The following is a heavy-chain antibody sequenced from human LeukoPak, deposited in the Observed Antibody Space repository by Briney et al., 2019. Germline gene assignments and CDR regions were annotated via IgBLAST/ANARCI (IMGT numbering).Heavy chain of an antibody. J-gene: IGHJ4*02. D-gene: IGHD1-1*01. Sequence: GGSLRLSCAASGFXFSDYYMSWIRQAPGKGLEWVSYISSRSSDTNYADSVKGRFTISRDNAKNSLYLQMNSLRAEDTAVYYCTRVGSSGSVDYWGQGTLVTVSS. CDR2: ISSRSSDT. CDR3: TRVGSSGSVDY. CDR1: GFXFSDYY. V-gene: IGHV3-11*06.